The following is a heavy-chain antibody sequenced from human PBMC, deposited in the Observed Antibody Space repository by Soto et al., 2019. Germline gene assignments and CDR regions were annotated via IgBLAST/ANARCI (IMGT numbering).Heavy chain of an antibody. D-gene: IGHD3-10*01. Sequence: GGSLRLSCAASGFTVSSSWMSWVCQAPGKGLEWVANIKQDGSEKYYVDSVKGRFTISRDNAKNSLYLQMNSLRAEDTAVYYCARSITMVRGAVASYYFAYWGQGTLVTVSS. V-gene: IGHV3-7*01. J-gene: IGHJ4*02. CDR2: IKQDGSEK. CDR1: GFTVSSSW. CDR3: ARSITMVRGAVASYYFAY.